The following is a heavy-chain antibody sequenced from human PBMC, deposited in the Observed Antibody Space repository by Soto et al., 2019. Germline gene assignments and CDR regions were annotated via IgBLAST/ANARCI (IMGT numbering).Heavy chain of an antibody. CDR2: IRSKAYGGTT. CDR3: TREVCSSTSCHPYYFDY. V-gene: IGHV3-49*03. CDR1: GFTFGDYA. Sequence: GGSLRLSCTASGFTFGDYAMSWFRQAPGKGLEWVGFIRSKAYGGTTEYAASVKGRFTISRDDSKSIAYLQMNSLKTEDTAVYYCTREVCSSTSCHPYYFDYWGQGTLVTVSS. D-gene: IGHD2-2*01. J-gene: IGHJ4*02.